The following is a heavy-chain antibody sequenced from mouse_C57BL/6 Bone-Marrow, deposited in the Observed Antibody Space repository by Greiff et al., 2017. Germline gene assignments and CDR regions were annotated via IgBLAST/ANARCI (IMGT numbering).Heavy chain of an antibody. CDR3: TTPPPPLRYFDV. Sequence: LVESGAELVRPGASVKLSCTASGFNIKDDYMHWVKQRPEQGLEWIGWIDPENGDTEYASKFQGKATITADTSSNTAYLQLSSLTSEDTAVYYCTTPPPPLRYFDVWGTGTTVTVSS. D-gene: IGHD1-1*01. CDR1: GFNIKDDY. J-gene: IGHJ1*03. V-gene: IGHV14-4*01. CDR2: IDPENGDT.